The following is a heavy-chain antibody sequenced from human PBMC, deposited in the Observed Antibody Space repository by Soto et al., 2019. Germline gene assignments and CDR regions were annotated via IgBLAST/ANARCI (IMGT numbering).Heavy chain of an antibody. J-gene: IGHJ4*02. CDR3: ARGQVVAAQH. V-gene: IGHV4-59*12. CDR2: IYYNGST. CDR1: GGSISSYY. D-gene: IGHD2-15*01. Sequence: PSETLSLTCTVSGGSISSYYWSWIRQPPGKGLEWIGYIYYNGSTDYNPSLKSRVTISVDRSKNQFSLKLSSVTAADTAVYYCARGQVVAAQHWGQGTLVTVSS.